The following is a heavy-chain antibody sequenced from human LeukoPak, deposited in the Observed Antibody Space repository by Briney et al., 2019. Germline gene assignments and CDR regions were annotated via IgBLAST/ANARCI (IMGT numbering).Heavy chain of an antibody. D-gene: IGHD3-10*01. CDR1: GFTFSSYW. V-gene: IGHV3-7*03. Sequence: PGGSLRLSCAASGFTFSSYWMSWVRQAPGKGLEWVANIKQDGSEKYYVDSVKGRFTISRDNAKNSLFLQMNSLRAEDTALYYCVKPWSGESPYGMDVWGQGTTVTVSS. CDR2: IKQDGSEK. CDR3: VKPWSGESPYGMDV. J-gene: IGHJ6*02.